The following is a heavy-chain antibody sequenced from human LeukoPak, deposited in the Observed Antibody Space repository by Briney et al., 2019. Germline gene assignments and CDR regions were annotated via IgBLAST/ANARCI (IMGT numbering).Heavy chain of an antibody. CDR3: AKSGRVAAAGLAFDY. D-gene: IGHD6-13*01. CDR1: GYTFTSYD. CDR2: ISAYSGNT. V-gene: IGHV1-18*01. J-gene: IGHJ4*02. Sequence: ASVKVSCKASGYTFTSYDITWVRQAPGQGLEWMGWISAYSGNTIYAQKLQGRVTMTTDTSTSTAYMELRSLRSDDTAVYYCAKSGRVAAAGLAFDYWGQGTLVTVSS.